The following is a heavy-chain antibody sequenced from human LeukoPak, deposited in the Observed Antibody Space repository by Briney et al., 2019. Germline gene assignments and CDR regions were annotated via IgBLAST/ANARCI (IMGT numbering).Heavy chain of an antibody. Sequence: SETLSLTCTVSGGSISSYYWSWIRQPPGKGLEWIGEINHSGSTNYNPSLKSRVIISVDTSKNQFSLKLSSVTAADTAVYYCARTTMTRGYYMDVWGKGTTVTVSS. CDR2: INHSGST. J-gene: IGHJ6*03. D-gene: IGHD1-1*01. CDR3: ARTTMTRGYYMDV. CDR1: GGSISSYY. V-gene: IGHV4-34*01.